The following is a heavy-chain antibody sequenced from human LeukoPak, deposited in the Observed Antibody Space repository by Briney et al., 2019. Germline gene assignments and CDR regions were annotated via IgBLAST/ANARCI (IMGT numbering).Heavy chain of an antibody. V-gene: IGHV3-23*01. CDR1: GFTFRSYA. Sequence: GGSLRLSCAASGFTFRSYAMSWVRQAPGKGLEWVSGISGSGGTTHYADSVKGRFTISRDNSKNTLYLQMNSLRAEDTAVYYCAKGGNTMIVVVIPTGYLDYWGQGTLVTVSS. CDR3: AKGGNTMIVVVIPTGYLDY. J-gene: IGHJ4*02. CDR2: ISGSGGTT. D-gene: IGHD3-22*01.